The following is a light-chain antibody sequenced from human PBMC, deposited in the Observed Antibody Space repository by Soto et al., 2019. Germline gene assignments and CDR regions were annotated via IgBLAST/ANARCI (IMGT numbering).Light chain of an antibody. CDR1: SGHSSNT. V-gene: IGLV4-60*03. CDR3: ETWDTNTWV. CDR2: LEGSGSY. J-gene: IGLJ3*02. Sequence: QLVLTQSSSASASLGSSVKLTCTLSSGHSSNTIAWHQQKPGKAPRYLMKLEGSGSYNKGSGVPDRFSGSSSGADRYLTISNLQSEDEADYYCETWDTNTWVFGGGTQLTVL.